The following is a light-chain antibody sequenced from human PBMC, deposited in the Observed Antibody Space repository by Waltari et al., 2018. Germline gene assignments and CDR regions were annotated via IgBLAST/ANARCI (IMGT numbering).Light chain of an antibody. J-gene: IGLJ2*01. Sequence: QSALSQPASVSGSPGQSITISCTGASSDVGGHDYVSWYQQHPGKAPKLIIRDVNNRPSGLSLLFSGSKSGTTASLAISGLRAEDEADYYCSSCSTSSSLILFGEGTKVTVL. V-gene: IGLV2-14*03. CDR2: DVN. CDR1: SSDVGGHDY. CDR3: SSCSTSSSLIL.